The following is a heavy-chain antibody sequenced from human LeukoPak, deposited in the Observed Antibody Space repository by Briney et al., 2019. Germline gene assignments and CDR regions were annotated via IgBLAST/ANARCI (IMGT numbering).Heavy chain of an antibody. CDR1: GFTFDDYD. V-gene: IGHV3-20*04. J-gene: IGHJ3*02. CDR2: INWNGGST. D-gene: IGHD5-24*01. Sequence: GGSLRLSCAASGFTFDDYDVSWVRQAPGKGLEWVSAINWNGGSTGYADSVRGRFTISRDNAKNSLYLKMNSLRAEDTAFYYCAREFREGYTSDWDAFDIWGQGTMVTVSS. CDR3: AREFREGYTSDWDAFDI.